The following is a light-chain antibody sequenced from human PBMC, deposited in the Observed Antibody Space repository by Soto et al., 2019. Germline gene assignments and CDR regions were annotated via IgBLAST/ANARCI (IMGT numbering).Light chain of an antibody. CDR1: QSVSDK. V-gene: IGKV3-15*01. Sequence: IVLAHSPGTLSCSRGEIATLSVRASQSVSDKLAWYQQKPGQAPRLLIYHASARATGIPARFSGSGSGTEFTLTISGLQSEDFAVYYCQQYNNWPPWTFGQGTKVDIK. CDR2: HAS. CDR3: QQYNNWPPWT. J-gene: IGKJ1*01.